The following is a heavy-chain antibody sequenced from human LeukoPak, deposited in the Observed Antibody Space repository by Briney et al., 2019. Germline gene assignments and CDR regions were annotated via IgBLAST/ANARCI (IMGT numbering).Heavy chain of an antibody. CDR3: ASSGYDLSGFDY. CDR1: GGSVSSGRYY. CDR2: IYYSGST. J-gene: IGHJ4*02. D-gene: IGHD5-12*01. Sequence: SETLSLTCTVSGGSVSSGRYYWIWIRQPPGKRLEWIGYIYYSGSTNYNPSLKSRVTISVDTSKNQFSLKLSSVTAADTAVYYCASSGYDLSGFDYWGQGTLVTVST. V-gene: IGHV4-61*01.